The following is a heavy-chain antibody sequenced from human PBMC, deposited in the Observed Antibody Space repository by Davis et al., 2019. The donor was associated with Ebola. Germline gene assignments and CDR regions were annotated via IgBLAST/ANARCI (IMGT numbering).Heavy chain of an antibody. CDR3: ARGRRGDYVFDY. CDR2: IIPIFGTA. J-gene: IGHJ4*02. D-gene: IGHD4-17*01. CDR1: GGTFSSYA. Sequence: AASVKVSCKASGGTFSSYAISWVRQAPGQGLEWMGGIIPIFGTANYAQKFQGRVTITADESTSTAYMELSSLRSEDTAVYYCARGRRGDYVFDYWGQGTLVTVSS. V-gene: IGHV1-69*13.